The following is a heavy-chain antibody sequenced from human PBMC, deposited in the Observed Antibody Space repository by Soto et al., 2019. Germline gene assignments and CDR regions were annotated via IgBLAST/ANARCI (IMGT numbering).Heavy chain of an antibody. CDR3: TRGDWKYYFDY. J-gene: IGHJ4*02. D-gene: IGHD1-1*01. V-gene: IGHV3-49*03. Sequence: EVQLVESGGGSVQPGRSLRVSCSAAGFTIGDYHMSWFRRAPGKGLEWVGYIRGKGYGGATEYAASVKDRFIISRDDSENIAYLQMNSLKTEDTAVYYCTRGDWKYYFDYWGQGTLVTVSS. CDR2: IRGKGYGGAT. CDR1: GFTIGDYH.